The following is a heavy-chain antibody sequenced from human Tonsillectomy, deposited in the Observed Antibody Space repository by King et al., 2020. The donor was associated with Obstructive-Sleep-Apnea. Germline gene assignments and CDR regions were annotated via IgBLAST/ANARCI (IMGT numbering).Heavy chain of an antibody. Sequence: VQLQESGPGLVKPSGTLSLTCVVSGASLNTNNWWNWVRLTPGKGLEWIGEVLHSGTTNYNPSLRGRVSISIDKSKNQFCLKMYSVTAADTCVYYFSRAKKEVTYHSTLKYWGQGPRVTVSS. D-gene: IGHD2-21*02. CDR3: SRAKKEVTYHSTLKY. CDR2: VLHSGTT. V-gene: IGHV4-4*02. J-gene: IGHJ4*02. CDR1: GASLNTNNW.